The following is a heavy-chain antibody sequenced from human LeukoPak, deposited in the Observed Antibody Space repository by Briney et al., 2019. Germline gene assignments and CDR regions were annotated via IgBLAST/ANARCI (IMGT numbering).Heavy chain of an antibody. CDR3: ARRGGDSSGNFDY. CDR1: GGSISSYY. CDR2: IYYSGGT. Sequence: SETLSLTCAVSGGSISSYYWSWIRQPPGKGLEWIGYIYYSGGTNYNPSLKSRVTISVDTSKKQFSLRLSSVTAADTAVYYCARRGGDSSGNFDYWGQGTLVTVSS. D-gene: IGHD3-22*01. J-gene: IGHJ4*02. V-gene: IGHV4-59*08.